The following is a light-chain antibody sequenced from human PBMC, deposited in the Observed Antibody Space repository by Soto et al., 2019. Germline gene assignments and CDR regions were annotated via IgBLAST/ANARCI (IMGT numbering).Light chain of an antibody. CDR1: SSNIGSSD. V-gene: IGLV1-51*01. CDR2: DNR. J-gene: IGLJ2*01. Sequence: QSVLTQPPSXXXXXGXKVTISCSGSSSNIGSSDVSWYQQFPGTAPKLLIHDNRKRPAGIADRFSGSKTGTSATLGITGVGTGDEADYYCGTWDSSLSAAVFGGGTKLTVL. CDR3: GTWDSSLSAAV.